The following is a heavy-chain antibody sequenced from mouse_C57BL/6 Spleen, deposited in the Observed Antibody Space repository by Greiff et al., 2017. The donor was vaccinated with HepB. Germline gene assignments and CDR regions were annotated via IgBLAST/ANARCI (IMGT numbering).Heavy chain of an antibody. V-gene: IGHV1-80*01. CDR3: AERDDGYYWFAY. Sequence: QVQLKQSGAELVKPGASVKISCKASGYAFSSYWMNWVKQRPGKGLEWIGQIYPGDGDTNYNGKFKGKATLTADKSSSTAYMQLSSLTSEDSAVYFCAERDDGYYWFAYWGQGTLVTVSA. D-gene: IGHD2-3*01. CDR2: IYPGDGDT. J-gene: IGHJ3*01. CDR1: GYAFSSYW.